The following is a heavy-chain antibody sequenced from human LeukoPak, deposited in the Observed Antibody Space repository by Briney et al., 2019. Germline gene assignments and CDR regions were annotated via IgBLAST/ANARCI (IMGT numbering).Heavy chain of an antibody. V-gene: IGHV3-15*01. CDR1: GFTFSNAW. CDR3: AKGYYYYYYYMDV. J-gene: IGHJ6*03. Sequence: PGGSLRLSCAASGFTFSNAWMSWVRQAPGKGLEWVGRIKSKTDGGTTDYAAPVKGRFTISRDDSKNTLYLQMNSLRAEDTAVYYCAKGYYYYYYYMDVWGKGTTVTVSS. CDR2: IKSKTDGGTT.